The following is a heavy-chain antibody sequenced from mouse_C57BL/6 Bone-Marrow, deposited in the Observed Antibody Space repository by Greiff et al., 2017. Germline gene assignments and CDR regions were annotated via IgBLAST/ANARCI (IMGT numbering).Heavy chain of an antibody. D-gene: IGHD1-1*01. CDR1: GYTFTSYW. CDR2: IDPSDSYT. CDR3: ARAYYYGSVDY. J-gene: IGHJ2*01. Sequence: QVQLQQPGAELVMPGASVKLSCKASGYTFTSYWMHWVKQRPGQGLEWIGEIDPSDSYTNYNQKFKGKSTLTVEKSSSTAYMQLSSLTSEYSAVYYCARAYYYGSVDYWGQGTTLTVSS. V-gene: IGHV1-69*01.